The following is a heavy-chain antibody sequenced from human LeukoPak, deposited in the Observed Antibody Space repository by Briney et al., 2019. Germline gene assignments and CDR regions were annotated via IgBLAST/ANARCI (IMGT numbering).Heavy chain of an antibody. Sequence: GASVKVSCKASVYTFTSYDINWVRQATGQGLEWMGWMNPNSGNTGYAQKFQGRVTMTRNTSISTAYMELSSLRSEDTAVYYCARDNSVRDEAWWFNPWGQGTLVTVSS. V-gene: IGHV1-8*01. CDR3: ARDNSVRDEAWWFNP. J-gene: IGHJ5*02. D-gene: IGHD5-24*01. CDR2: MNPNSGNT. CDR1: VYTFTSYD.